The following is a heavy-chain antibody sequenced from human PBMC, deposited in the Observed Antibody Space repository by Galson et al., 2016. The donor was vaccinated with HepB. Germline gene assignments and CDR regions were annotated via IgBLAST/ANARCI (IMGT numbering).Heavy chain of an antibody. D-gene: IGHD4-23*01. V-gene: IGHV3-48*01. CDR2: ISSSSFSI. J-gene: IGHJ6*02. CDR3: ARAGNWHPSGMDA. CDR1: GFRFSTYT. Sequence: SLRLSCAASGFRFSTYTMNWVRQAPGKGLEWVSDISSSSFSIHYADSVKGRFTISRNNAEKSLYLEMNSLRAEDTAVYYCARAGNWHPSGMDAWGQGTTVTVS.